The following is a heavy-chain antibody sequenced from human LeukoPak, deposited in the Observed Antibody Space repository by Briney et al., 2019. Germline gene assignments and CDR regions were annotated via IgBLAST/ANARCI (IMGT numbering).Heavy chain of an antibody. CDR2: IYTSGST. CDR3: ARLNLSSSYYYYYMDV. CDR1: GGSISSYY. J-gene: IGHJ6*03. V-gene: IGHV4-4*09. Sequence: PSQTLSLTCTVSGGSISSYYWSWIRQPPGKGLEWIGYIYTSGSTNYNPFLKSRVTISVDTSKHQFSLKLSSVTAADTAVYYCARLNLSSSYYYYYMDVWGKGTTVTVSS. D-gene: IGHD1-14*01.